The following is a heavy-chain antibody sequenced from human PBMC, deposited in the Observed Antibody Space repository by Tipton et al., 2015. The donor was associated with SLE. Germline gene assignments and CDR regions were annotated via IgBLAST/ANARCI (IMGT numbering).Heavy chain of an antibody. CDR3: ARDISGHFAY. CDR2: VHHSVST. D-gene: IGHD3-10*01. J-gene: IGHJ4*02. Sequence: TLSLTCAVNGGSLSGYAWSWIRQPPGKGLEWIGHVHHSVSTNYNPSLRSRITISVDTSKNQFSLKLSSVTAADTAVYYCARDISGHFAYWSQGTLVTVSS. V-gene: IGHV4-59*12. CDR1: GGSLSGYA.